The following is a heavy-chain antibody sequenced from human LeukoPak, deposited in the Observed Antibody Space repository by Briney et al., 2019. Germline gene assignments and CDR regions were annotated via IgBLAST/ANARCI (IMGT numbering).Heavy chain of an antibody. Sequence: PGGSLRLSCAASGFTFDDYAMHWVRQAPGKGLEWVSGISWNSGSIGYADSVKGRFTISRDNAKNSLYLQMNSLRAEDTALYYCAKDIRDSYPYYGMDVWGQGTTVTVSS. J-gene: IGHJ6*02. D-gene: IGHD5-18*01. V-gene: IGHV3-9*01. CDR3: AKDIRDSYPYYGMDV. CDR2: ISWNSGSI. CDR1: GFTFDDYA.